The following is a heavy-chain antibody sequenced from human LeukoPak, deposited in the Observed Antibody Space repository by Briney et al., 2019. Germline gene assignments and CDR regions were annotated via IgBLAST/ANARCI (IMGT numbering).Heavy chain of an antibody. J-gene: IGHJ4*02. Sequence: ASVKVSCKASGYTFTDSHMDWMRQAPGQGLEWMGWINPNSGDTNYAQKFQGRVTMTRDTSISTAYMELSRLTSDDTAVYYCTRDINWNYGYWGQGTLVTVSS. D-gene: IGHD1-7*01. V-gene: IGHV1-2*02. CDR1: GYTFTDSH. CDR2: INPNSGDT. CDR3: TRDINWNYGY.